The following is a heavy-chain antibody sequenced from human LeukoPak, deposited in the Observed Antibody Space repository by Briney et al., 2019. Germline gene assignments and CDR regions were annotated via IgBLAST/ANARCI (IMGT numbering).Heavy chain of an antibody. CDR2: INSDGSRT. V-gene: IGHV3-74*01. D-gene: IGHD4-23*01. CDR1: GFTFSTYW. J-gene: IGHJ4*02. CDR3: ARGMGVTTLDR. Sequence: GGSLRLSCAASGFTFSTYWMHWVRQVPGKGLVWVSRINSDGSRTTYADSVKGRLTISRDNAKNTLYLQMNRLRAEDTAVYYCARGMGVTTLDRWGQGTLVTVPS.